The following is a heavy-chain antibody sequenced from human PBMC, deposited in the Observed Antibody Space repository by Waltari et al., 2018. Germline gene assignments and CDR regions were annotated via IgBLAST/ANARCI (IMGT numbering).Heavy chain of an antibody. CDR1: GGSISSSNYY. Sequence: QLQLQESGPGLVKPSETLSLTCTVSGGSISSSNYYWAWIRQPPGKGLECIGSIYYSGSTYYNPSLMSRVTISVDTSKNQFSLRLSSVTAADTAVFYCARGPGDISLFDYWGQGTLVTVSS. CDR2: IYYSGST. V-gene: IGHV4-39*01. J-gene: IGHJ4*02. D-gene: IGHD2-15*01. CDR3: ARGPGDISLFDY.